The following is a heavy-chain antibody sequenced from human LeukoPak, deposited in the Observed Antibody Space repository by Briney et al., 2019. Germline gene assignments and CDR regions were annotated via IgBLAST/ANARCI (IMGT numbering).Heavy chain of an antibody. CDR3: AKSPFVYDSSGNAFDI. D-gene: IGHD3-22*01. CDR1: GFTFDDYA. CDR2: ISWNSGSI. V-gene: IGHV3-9*03. J-gene: IGHJ3*02. Sequence: PGGSLRLSCAASGFTFDDYAMHWVRQAPGKGLEWVSGISWNSGSIGYADSVKGRFTISRDNAKNSLYLQMNSLRAEDMALYYCAKSPFVYDSSGNAFDIWGQGTTVTVSS.